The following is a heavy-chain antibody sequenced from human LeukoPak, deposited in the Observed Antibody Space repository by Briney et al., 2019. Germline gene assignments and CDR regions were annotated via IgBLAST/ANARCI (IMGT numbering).Heavy chain of an antibody. D-gene: IGHD3-10*01. Sequence: SETLSLTCTVSGGSISSSSYYWGWIRQPPGKGLEWIGSIYDSGSTYYNPSLKSRVTISVDTSKIQFSLKLSSVTAADTAVYYCARQPDYYGSGSYYPKTYAFDIWGQGTMVTVSS. V-gene: IGHV4-39*01. CDR1: GGSISSSSYY. CDR2: IYDSGST. J-gene: IGHJ3*02. CDR3: ARQPDYYGSGSYYPKTYAFDI.